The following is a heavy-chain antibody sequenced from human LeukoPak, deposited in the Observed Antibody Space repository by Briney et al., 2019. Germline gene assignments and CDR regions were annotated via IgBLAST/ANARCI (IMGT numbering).Heavy chain of an antibody. CDR1: GGSISSYY. D-gene: IGHD5-18*01. V-gene: IGHV4-59*08. Sequence: YPSETLSLTCTVSGGSISSYYWSWIRQPPGKGLEWIGYIYYSGSTNYNPSLKSRVTISVDTSKNQFSLKLSSVTAADTAVYYCARQNGYSYGFDYWGQGTLVTVSP. CDR2: IYYSGST. J-gene: IGHJ4*02. CDR3: ARQNGYSYGFDY.